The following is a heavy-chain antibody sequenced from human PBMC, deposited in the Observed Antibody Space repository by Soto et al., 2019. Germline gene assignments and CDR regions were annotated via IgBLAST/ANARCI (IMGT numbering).Heavy chain of an antibody. CDR2: IYYSGST. Sequence: PWETLSLTCTVSGGSISSYYWSWIRQPPGKGLEWIGYIYYSGSTNYNPSLKSRVTISVDTSKNQFSLKLSSVTAADTAVYYCARAMIVVADGRYFDYWGQGTLVTVSS. J-gene: IGHJ4*02. CDR1: GGSISSYY. V-gene: IGHV4-59*01. D-gene: IGHD3-22*01. CDR3: ARAMIVVADGRYFDY.